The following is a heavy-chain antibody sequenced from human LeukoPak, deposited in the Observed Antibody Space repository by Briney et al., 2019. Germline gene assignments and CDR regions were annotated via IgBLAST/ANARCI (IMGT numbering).Heavy chain of an antibody. CDR3: TRNDSPGPN. V-gene: IGHV3-49*04. CDR2: IRKKAYGGTT. D-gene: IGHD2-15*01. Sequence: GGSLEPSLEAPGFTFGDFSMGWVRQVPGKGLPWVGFIRKKAYGGTTEYAASVKGRFTISRDDSISIVYLQMNNLKTEDTAVYYCTRNDSPGPNWGQGTLVTVSS. CDR1: GFTFGDFS. J-gene: IGHJ4*02.